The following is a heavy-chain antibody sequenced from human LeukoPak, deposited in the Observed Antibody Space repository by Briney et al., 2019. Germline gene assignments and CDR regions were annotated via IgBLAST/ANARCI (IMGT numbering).Heavy chain of an antibody. Sequence: SETLSLTCTVSGGSISSYYWSWIRQPPGKGLEWIGYIYYSGSTNYNPSLKSRVTISVDTSKNQFSLKLSSVTAADTAVYYCVRAVAGKFDYWGQGTLVAVSS. CDR2: IYYSGST. D-gene: IGHD6-19*01. CDR3: VRAVAGKFDY. CDR1: GGSISSYY. J-gene: IGHJ4*02. V-gene: IGHV4-59*08.